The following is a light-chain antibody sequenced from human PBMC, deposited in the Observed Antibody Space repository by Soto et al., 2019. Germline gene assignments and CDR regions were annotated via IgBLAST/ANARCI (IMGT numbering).Light chain of an antibody. V-gene: IGKV1-5*03. CDR3: QPSNSYPYT. CDR2: TAS. CDR1: QSISFW. Sequence: DIQMTQSPSTLSASVGDGVTITCRASQSISFWLAWYQQKPGKAPKLLIYTASSLESGVPSRFSGSGSAQEFPLTIKRLQPYDFVTYYYQPSNSYPYTFGQGTKLEIK. J-gene: IGKJ2*01.